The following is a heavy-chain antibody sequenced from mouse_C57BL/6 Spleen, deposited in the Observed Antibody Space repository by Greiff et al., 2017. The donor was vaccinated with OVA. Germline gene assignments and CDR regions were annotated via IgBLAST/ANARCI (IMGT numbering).Heavy chain of an antibody. CDR1: GYTFTDYE. Sequence: QVQLQQSGAELVRPGASVTLSCKASGYTFTDYEMHWVKQTPVHGLEWIGAFDPETGGTAYNQKFKGKAILTADKASSTAYMELRSLTSEDSAVDYCTRGGYGSSYGYFDVWGTGTTVTVSS. D-gene: IGHD1-1*01. J-gene: IGHJ1*03. CDR2: FDPETGGT. V-gene: IGHV1-15*01. CDR3: TRGGYGSSYGYFDV.